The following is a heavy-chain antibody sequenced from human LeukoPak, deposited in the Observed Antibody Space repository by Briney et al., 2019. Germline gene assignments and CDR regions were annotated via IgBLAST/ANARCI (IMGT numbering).Heavy chain of an antibody. CDR3: ARGFSSSWYHYFDY. CDR1: GGSFSGYY. Sequence: PSETLSLTCAVYGGSFSGYYWSWIRQPPGKGLEWIGEINHSGSTNYNPSLKSRVTRSVDTSKNQFSLKLSSVTAADTAVYYCARGFSSSWYHYFDYWGQGTLVTVSS. J-gene: IGHJ4*02. V-gene: IGHV4-34*01. D-gene: IGHD6-13*01. CDR2: INHSGST.